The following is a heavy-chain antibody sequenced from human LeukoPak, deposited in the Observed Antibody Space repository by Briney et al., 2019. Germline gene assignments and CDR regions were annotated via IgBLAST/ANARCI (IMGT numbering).Heavy chain of an antibody. CDR3: ARGRITGTTCPMDV. CDR1: GGSHSGYY. J-gene: IGHJ6*03. CDR2: INHGGST. V-gene: IGHV4-34*01. D-gene: IGHD1-7*01. Sequence: PSETLSLTCGIYGGSHSGYYWTWVRQPPGKGLEWIGEINHGGSTNYNPSLKSRVTISVDTSKNQFSLKLNSVTAADTAVYYCARGRITGTTCPMDVWGKGTAVTVSS.